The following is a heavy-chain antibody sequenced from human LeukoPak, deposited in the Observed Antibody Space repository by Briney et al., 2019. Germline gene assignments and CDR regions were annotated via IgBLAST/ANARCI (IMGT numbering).Heavy chain of an antibody. D-gene: IGHD5-12*01. CDR3: AREGGYVPPTFDY. CDR2: IWYDGSNK. CDR1: GFTFSSYG. Sequence: GGSLRLSCAASGFTFSSYGMHWVRQAPGKGLEWVAVIWYDGSNKYYADSMKGRFTISRDNSKNTLYLQMNSLRAEDTAVYYCAREGGYVPPTFDYWGQGTLVTVSS. V-gene: IGHV3-33*01. J-gene: IGHJ4*02.